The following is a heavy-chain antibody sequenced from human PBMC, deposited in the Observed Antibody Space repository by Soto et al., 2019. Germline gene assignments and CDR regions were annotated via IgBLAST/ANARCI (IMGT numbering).Heavy chain of an antibody. CDR1: GFTFSSYS. CDR2: ISSSSSYI. V-gene: IGHV3-21*01. Sequence: PGGSLRLSCAASGFTFSSYSMNWVRQAPGKGLEWVSSISSSSSYIYYADSVKGRFTISRDNAKNSLYLQMNSLRAEDTAVYYCARETAKKHYYDSSGYLDVWGQGTTVTVSS. CDR3: ARETAKKHYYDSSGYLDV. J-gene: IGHJ6*02. D-gene: IGHD3-22*01.